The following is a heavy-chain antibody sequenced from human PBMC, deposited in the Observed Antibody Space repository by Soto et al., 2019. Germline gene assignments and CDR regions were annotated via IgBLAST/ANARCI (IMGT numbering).Heavy chain of an antibody. CDR2: ISSNSAYI. D-gene: IGHD6-13*01. J-gene: IGHJ5*02. CDR3: TRDASRDSSARGWFDP. Sequence: EVHLVESGGGLVKPGGSLRLSCAASGFTFRSFTMNWVRQAPGKGLEWVSTISSNSAYIYYTDALRGRFTISRDNAKKSLHLQMNSLRAEDTAVYYCTRDASRDSSARGWFDPWGTGTLVTVSS. CDR1: GFTFRSFT. V-gene: IGHV3-21*01.